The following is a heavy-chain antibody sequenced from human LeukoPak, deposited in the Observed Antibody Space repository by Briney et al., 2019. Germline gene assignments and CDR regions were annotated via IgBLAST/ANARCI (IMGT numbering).Heavy chain of an antibody. Sequence: PSETLSLTFAVHGGSFSGYYWSWIRQPPGNGLEWIGEINHSGSTNYTPSLKSRVTISVDTSKNQFSLKLSSVTAADTAVYYCARFKQHKAYEILTGWLYGMDVWGQGTTVTVSS. V-gene: IGHV4-34*01. D-gene: IGHD3-9*01. J-gene: IGHJ6*02. CDR2: INHSGST. CDR1: GGSFSGYY. CDR3: ARFKQHKAYEILTGWLYGMDV.